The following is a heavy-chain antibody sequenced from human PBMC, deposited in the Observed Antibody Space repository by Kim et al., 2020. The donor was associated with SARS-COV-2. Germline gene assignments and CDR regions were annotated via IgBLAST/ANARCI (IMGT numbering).Heavy chain of an antibody. J-gene: IGHJ4*02. CDR2: INHSGST. Sequence: SETLSLTCAVYGGSFSGYYWSWIRQPPGKGLEWIGEINHSGSTNYNPSLKSRVTISVDTSKNQFSLKLSSVTAADTAVYYCARKRPSKSLPFDYWGQGTLVTVSS. CDR3: ARKRPSKSLPFDY. V-gene: IGHV4-34*01. CDR1: GGSFSGYY.